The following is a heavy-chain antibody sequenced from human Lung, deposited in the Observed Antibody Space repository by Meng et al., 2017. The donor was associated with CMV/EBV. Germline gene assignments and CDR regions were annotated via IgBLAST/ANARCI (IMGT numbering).Heavy chain of an antibody. Sequence: GPLPESGPGLGKPSQTLSLTCTVSGGSISSGDYYWSWIRQPPGKGLEWIGYIYYSGSTYSNPSLKSRVTISVDTSKNQFSLKLSSVTAADTAVYYCAREGIYDIYPNDAFDIWGQGTMVTVSS. CDR1: GGSISSGDYY. CDR2: IYYSGST. V-gene: IGHV4-30-4*08. CDR3: AREGIYDIYPNDAFDI. D-gene: IGHD3-22*01. J-gene: IGHJ3*02.